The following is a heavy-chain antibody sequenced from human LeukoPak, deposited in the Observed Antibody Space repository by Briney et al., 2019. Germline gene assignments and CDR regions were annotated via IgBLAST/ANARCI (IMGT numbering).Heavy chain of an antibody. D-gene: IGHD4-23*01. V-gene: IGHV3-7*01. CDR3: ARAVSGKADY. J-gene: IGHJ4*02. CDR1: GFTFTNYW. CDR2: IKQDRSEK. Sequence: GGSLRLSCAASGFTFTNYWMSWVRQAPGKGLELVANIKQDRSEKYYVDSVKGRFTISRDNAKNSLYLQMNSLRAEDTAVYYCARAVSGKADYWGQGTLVTVSS.